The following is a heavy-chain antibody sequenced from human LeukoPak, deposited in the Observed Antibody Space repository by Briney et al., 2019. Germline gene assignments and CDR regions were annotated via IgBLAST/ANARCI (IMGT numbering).Heavy chain of an antibody. CDR1: GFTFSHFW. CDR2: ISSSSSYI. CDR3: AGGITVTTGLFDY. V-gene: IGHV3-21*01. Sequence: GGSLRLSCAASGFTFSHFWMSWVRQAPGKGLEWVSSISSSSSYIYYADSVKGRFTISRDNAKNSLYLQMNSLRAEDTAVYYCAGGITVTTGLFDYWGQGTLVTVSS. J-gene: IGHJ4*02. D-gene: IGHD4-17*01.